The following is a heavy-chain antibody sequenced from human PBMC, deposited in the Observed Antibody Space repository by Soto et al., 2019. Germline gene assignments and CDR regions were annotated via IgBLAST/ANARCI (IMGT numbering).Heavy chain of an antibody. V-gene: IGHV1-18*01. Sequence: GASVKVSCKASGYTFTSYGISWVRQAPGQGLEWMGWITYNGDTNYPQKLQGRVTMTTDTSTSTAYMELRSLRSDDTAVYYCARVAVTSYGVLDYWGQGTLVTVSS. CDR1: GYTFTSYG. D-gene: IGHD3-16*01. J-gene: IGHJ4*02. CDR2: ITYNGDT. CDR3: ARVAVTSYGVLDY.